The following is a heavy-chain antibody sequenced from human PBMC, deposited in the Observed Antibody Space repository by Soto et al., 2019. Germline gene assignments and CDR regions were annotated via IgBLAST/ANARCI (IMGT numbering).Heavy chain of an antibody. V-gene: IGHV1-8*01. CDR3: ARVAVAARPRWYNWFDP. CDR1: GYTFTDYD. J-gene: IGHJ5*02. CDR2: MNPNSGET. Sequence: QEQLVQSGAEVKKPGASVKVSCKTSGYTFTDYDINWVRQATGQGLEGIGWMNPNSGETGYAQKFQGRVTMTRSASLSPAYLELSSLRSEDTDVYYCARVAVAARPRWYNWFDPLGQGTLVTVSS. D-gene: IGHD2-15*01.